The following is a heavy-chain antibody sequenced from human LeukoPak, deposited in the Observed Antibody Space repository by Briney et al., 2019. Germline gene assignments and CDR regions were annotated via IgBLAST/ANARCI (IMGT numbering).Heavy chain of an antibody. J-gene: IGHJ4*02. CDR3: ARVLSGGEYYFDY. D-gene: IGHD3-16*01. V-gene: IGHV4-31*03. CDR2: IYYSGST. CDR1: GGSINSGGYY. Sequence: SETLSHTCTVSGGSINSGGYYWSWIRQHPGKGLEWIGYIYYSGSTYYNPSLKSRVTISVDTSKNQFSLKLSSVTAADTAAYYGARVLSGGEYYFDYWGQGTLVTVSS.